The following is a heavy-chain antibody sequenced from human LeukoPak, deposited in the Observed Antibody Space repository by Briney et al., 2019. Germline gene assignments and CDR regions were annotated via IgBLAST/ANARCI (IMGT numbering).Heavy chain of an antibody. D-gene: IGHD5-24*01. CDR2: INHSGST. CDR1: GGSFSGYY. J-gene: IGHJ4*02. V-gene: IGHV4-34*01. CDR3: ATTERWLQFQFDY. Sequence: SETLSLTCAVYGGSFSGYYWSWMRQPPGKGLEWIGEINHSGSTNYNPSLKSRVTISVDTSKNQFSLKLSSVTAADTAVYYCATTERWLQFQFDYWGQGTLVTVSS.